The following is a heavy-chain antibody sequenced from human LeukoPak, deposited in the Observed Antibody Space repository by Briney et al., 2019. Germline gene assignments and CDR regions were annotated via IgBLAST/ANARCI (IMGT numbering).Heavy chain of an antibody. CDR1: GGSISSNGYY. D-gene: IGHD1-26*01. CDR3: ARRAASYPGWFDT. CDR2: IFYSGRSY. J-gene: IGHJ5*02. Sequence: PSETLSLTCTVSGGSISSNGYYWGWIREPPGKGLEWIGSIFYSGRSYYYNPSLKSRVTTSADTTKNQFSLNLTSVIAADTAVYYCARRAASYPGWFDTWGQGTLVTVSS. V-gene: IGHV4-39*07.